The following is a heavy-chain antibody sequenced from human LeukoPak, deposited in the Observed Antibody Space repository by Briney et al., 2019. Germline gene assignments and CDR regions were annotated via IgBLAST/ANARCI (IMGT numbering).Heavy chain of an antibody. Sequence: GGSLRLSCAASGFTFSSYGMSWVRQAPGKGLEWVSAISGSGGSTYYADSVKGRFTISRDNSKNTLYLQMNSLRAEDTAVYYCATPRYDSSGYWAWGPDAFDIWGQGTMVTVSS. CDR1: GFTFSSYG. D-gene: IGHD3-22*01. CDR3: ATPRYDSSGYWAWGPDAFDI. J-gene: IGHJ3*02. V-gene: IGHV3-23*01. CDR2: ISGSGGST.